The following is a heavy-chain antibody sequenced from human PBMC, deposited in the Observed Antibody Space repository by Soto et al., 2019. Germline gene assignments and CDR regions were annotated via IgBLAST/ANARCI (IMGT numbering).Heavy chain of an antibody. J-gene: IGHJ4*02. CDR1: GGSISSFY. V-gene: IGHV4-4*07. CDR2: IYSGGRN. D-gene: IGHD6-13*01. Sequence: SETLSLTCTVSGGSISSFYWSWIRQPAGKVLEWVGRIYSGGRNNYNPSLKSRVTMSVDTSKNQFSLRLSSVTAADTAMYYCGGGSSRWDYWGQGTLVTVSS. CDR3: GGGSSRWDY.